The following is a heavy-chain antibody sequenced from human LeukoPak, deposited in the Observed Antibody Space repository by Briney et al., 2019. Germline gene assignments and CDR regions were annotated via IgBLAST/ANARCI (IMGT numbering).Heavy chain of an antibody. J-gene: IGHJ4*02. V-gene: IGHV4-4*07. CDR3: ARKDGDY. Sequence: TETLSLTCTVSGASISAFHWTWFRQPAGKTLEWIGLIHSSGSTLLNPSLKTRVAMSLDLTKNQLSLRLTSLTAADTAMYYCARKDGDYWGQGTLVTVSS. CDR1: GASISAFH. CDR2: IHSSGST.